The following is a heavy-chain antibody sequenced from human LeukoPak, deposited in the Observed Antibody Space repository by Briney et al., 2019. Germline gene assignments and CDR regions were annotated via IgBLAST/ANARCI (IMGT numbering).Heavy chain of an antibody. J-gene: IGHJ4*02. D-gene: IGHD5-24*01. CDR3: ARGRWLQLLRYFDY. CDR2: INHSGST. V-gene: IGHV4-34*01. CDR1: GGSFSGYY. Sequence: PSETLSLTCAVYGGSFSGYYWSWIRQPPGKGLEWIGEINHSGSTNYNPSLKSRVTISVDTSKNQFSLKLSSVTAADTAVYYCARGRWLQLLRYFDYWGQGTLVTVSS.